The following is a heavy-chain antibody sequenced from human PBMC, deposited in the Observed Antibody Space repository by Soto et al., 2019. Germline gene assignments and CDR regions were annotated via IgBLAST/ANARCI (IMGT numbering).Heavy chain of an antibody. CDR2: ISAYNGNT. J-gene: IGHJ4*02. D-gene: IGHD6-13*01. V-gene: IGHV1-18*01. CDR1: GYAFTSYG. Sequence: GASVEVSCKASGYAFTSYGISWVRHAPGQGLEWMGWISAYNGNTNYAQKLQGRVTMTTDTSTSTAYMELRSLRSDDTAVYYCASSGYSSSWLDYWGQGTLVTVSS. CDR3: ASSGYSSSWLDY.